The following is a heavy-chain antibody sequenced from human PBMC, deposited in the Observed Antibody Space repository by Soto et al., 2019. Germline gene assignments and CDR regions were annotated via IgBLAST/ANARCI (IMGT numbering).Heavy chain of an antibody. CDR1: GYSFTSCA. J-gene: IGHJ2*01. CDR3: VRDRAVDWYLDL. V-gene: IGHV1-3*04. D-gene: IGHD6-19*01. Sequence: QVQVVQSGAEVKKPGASVRLSCKTSGYSFTSCAIHCVRLAPGQRFEWMGWINTDSGNTKYSQKFQGRVTITRDTAASTTYMEVTSLTFEDTATYYCVRDRAVDWYLDLWGRGTLVTVSS. CDR2: INTDSGNT.